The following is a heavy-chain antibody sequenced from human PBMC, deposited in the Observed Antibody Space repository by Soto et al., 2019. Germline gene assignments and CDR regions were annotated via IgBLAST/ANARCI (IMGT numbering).Heavy chain of an antibody. CDR1: GGSISSYY. V-gene: IGHV4-59*01. CDR2: IYYSGST. CDR3: ARDGKTYYDILTGYPYYYYGMDV. Sequence: QVQLQESGPGLVKPSETLSLTCTVSGGSISSYYWSWIRQPPGKGLEWIGYIYYSGSTNYNPSLKSRVTISVDTSKNQFSRKLSSVTAADTAVYYCARDGKTYYDILTGYPYYYYGMDVWGQGTTVTVSS. D-gene: IGHD3-9*01. J-gene: IGHJ6*02.